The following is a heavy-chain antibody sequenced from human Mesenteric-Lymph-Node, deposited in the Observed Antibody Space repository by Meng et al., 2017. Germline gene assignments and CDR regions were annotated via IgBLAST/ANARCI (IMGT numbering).Heavy chain of an antibody. D-gene: IGHD4-17*01. CDR1: GGSLEIICYF. CDR2: VRYSGTA. V-gene: IGHV4-39*01. CDR3: ARHVYGDSYGF. J-gene: IGHJ4*02. Sequence: QLQRKGLDPEMWRPSATLSPSCPASGGSLEIICYFWDWLRQPQGKGLEWIGSVRYSGTAYYNPSLTSRVTISVDTSKNQFSLNLSSLTAADTAVYYCARHVYGDSYGFWGQGTLVTVSS.